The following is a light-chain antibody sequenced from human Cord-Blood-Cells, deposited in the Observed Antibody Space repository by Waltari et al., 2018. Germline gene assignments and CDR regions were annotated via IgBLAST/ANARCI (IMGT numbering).Light chain of an antibody. CDR2: SNN. CDR1: RSTTAGNP. V-gene: IGLV1-44*01. CDR3: AAWDDSLNGVV. J-gene: IGLJ2*01. Sequence: QSVRPHPPPAPGTPGQRVTISCSGTRSTTAGNPVNCNQQLPGTAPKLLIYSNNQRPSGVPDRFSGSKSGTSASLAISGLQSEDEADYYCAAWDDSLNGVVFGGGTKLTVL.